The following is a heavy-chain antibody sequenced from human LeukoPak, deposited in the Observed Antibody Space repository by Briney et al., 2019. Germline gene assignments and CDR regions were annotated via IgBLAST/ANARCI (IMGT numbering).Heavy chain of an antibody. J-gene: IGHJ2*01. Sequence: GGSLRLSCAASGFTFSSYSMNWVRQAPGKGLEWVSSISSSSSYIYYADSVKGRVAISRDKSRNTLYLQMNSLKPEDTAVYFCARDAGSEIYYPFLGWRFDLWGRGTVVIVSS. CDR2: ISSSSSYI. CDR1: GFTFSSYS. CDR3: ARDAGSEIYYPFLGWRFDL. D-gene: IGHD3-10*01. V-gene: IGHV3-21*01.